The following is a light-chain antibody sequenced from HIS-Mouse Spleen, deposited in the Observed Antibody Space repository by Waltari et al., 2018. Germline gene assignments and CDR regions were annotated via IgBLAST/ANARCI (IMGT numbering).Light chain of an antibody. V-gene: IGLV2-14*03. J-gene: IGLJ1*01. CDR2: DVS. CDR3: SSYTSSSTLYV. CDR1: SSHVGGYTY. Sequence: QSALTQPASVSGSPGQSITISCTGTSSHVGGYTYVSWYQQHPGKAPKRMIYDVSNRPSGVSNRFSGSKSGNTASLTISGLQAEDEADYYCSSYTSSSTLYVFGTGTKVTVL.